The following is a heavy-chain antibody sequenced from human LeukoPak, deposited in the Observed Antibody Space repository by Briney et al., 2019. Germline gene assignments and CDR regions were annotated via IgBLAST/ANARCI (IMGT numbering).Heavy chain of an antibody. Sequence: SETLSLTCTVSGYSISSGYYWGWIRQPPGKGLEWIGSMFHSGNTYYNPSLKSRVTMSVDTSKNQFSLKLSSVTAADTAVYYCARVRYNWNRDFDYWGQGTLVTVSS. CDR1: GYSISSGYY. CDR3: ARVRYNWNRDFDY. CDR2: MFHSGNT. V-gene: IGHV4-38-2*02. J-gene: IGHJ4*02. D-gene: IGHD1-20*01.